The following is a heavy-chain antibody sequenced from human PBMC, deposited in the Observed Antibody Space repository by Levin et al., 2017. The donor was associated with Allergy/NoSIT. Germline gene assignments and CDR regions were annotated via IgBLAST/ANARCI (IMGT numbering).Heavy chain of an antibody. D-gene: IGHD2-21*02. Sequence: AGGSLRLSCAASGFTFNTFGMTWVRQAPGKGLEWVSVISGSGSSTYYADSVKGRFTISRDNSKNRLYLQMDSLRAEDTAIYYCAKDRNRMRLVVTAIDYWGQGTLVTVSS. CDR1: GFTFNTFG. CDR3: AKDRNRMRLVVTAIDY. V-gene: IGHV3-23*01. CDR2: ISGSGSST. J-gene: IGHJ4*02.